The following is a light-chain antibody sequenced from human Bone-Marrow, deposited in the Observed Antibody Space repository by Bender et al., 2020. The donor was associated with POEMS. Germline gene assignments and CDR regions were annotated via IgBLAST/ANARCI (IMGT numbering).Light chain of an antibody. Sequence: SYELTQPPSVSVSPGQTARITCSGDSLPKQYSYWYQQKSGQAPVLVIYKDTERPSGIPERFSGSSSGTTVTLTISGVQAEDEADYYCGSYSRSNTLYVFGGGTKVTV. CDR1: SLPKQY. J-gene: IGLJ1*01. V-gene: IGLV3-25*03. CDR2: KDT. CDR3: GSYSRSNTLYV.